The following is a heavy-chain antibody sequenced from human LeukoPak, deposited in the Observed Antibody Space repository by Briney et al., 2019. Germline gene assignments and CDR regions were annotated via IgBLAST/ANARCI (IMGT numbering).Heavy chain of an antibody. Sequence: PGGSLRLSCAASGFTFSSYGMHWVRQAPGKGLEWVAVISYDGSNKYYADSVKGRCTISRDNSKDTLYLQMNGLRVEDTAVYYCAKRVRSDYDILTASTYYYGMDVWGQGTTVTVSS. V-gene: IGHV3-30*18. CDR3: AKRVRSDYDILTASTYYYGMDV. CDR1: GFTFSSYG. J-gene: IGHJ6*02. D-gene: IGHD3-9*01. CDR2: ISYDGSNK.